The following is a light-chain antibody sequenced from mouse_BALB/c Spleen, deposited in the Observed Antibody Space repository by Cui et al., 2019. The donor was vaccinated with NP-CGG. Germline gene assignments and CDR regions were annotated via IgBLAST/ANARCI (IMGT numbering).Light chain of an antibody. Sequence: QAVVTQESALTTSPGETVTLPCRSSTGAVTTSNYANWVQEKPDHLFTGLIGGTNNRPPGVPARFSGSLIGDKAVLTITGAQTEDETIYFCALWYSNHWVFGGGTKLTVL. V-gene: IGLV1*01. J-gene: IGLJ1*01. CDR3: ALWYSNHWV. CDR1: TGAVTTSNY. CDR2: GTN.